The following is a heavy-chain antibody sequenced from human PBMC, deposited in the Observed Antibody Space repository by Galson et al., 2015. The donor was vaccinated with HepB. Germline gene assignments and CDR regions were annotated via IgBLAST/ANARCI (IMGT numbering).Heavy chain of an antibody. CDR1: GLTFSTYA. CDR3: AKFYSGTYYLDAFDI. Sequence: SLRLSCAAPGLTFSTYAMSWVRQAPGKGLEWLSTISGSGGSIYYADSVKGRFAISRYNSKSTLYLQMNGLRAEDTAVYFCAKFYSGTYYLDAFDIWGHGTLVTVSS. V-gene: IGHV3-23*01. D-gene: IGHD1-26*01. CDR2: ISGSGGSI. J-gene: IGHJ3*02.